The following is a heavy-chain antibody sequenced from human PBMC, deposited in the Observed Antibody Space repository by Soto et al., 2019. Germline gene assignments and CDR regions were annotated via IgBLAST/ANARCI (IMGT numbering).Heavy chain of an antibody. CDR2: INPILSMA. D-gene: IGHD3-10*01. Sequence: QVQLVPSGAEVKKPGSSVRVSCKASGDTFSFYSINWVRQAPGLGLEWMGRINPILSMAKYAQRFQGRVTVTADKSTSTAYMELSSLRSEDTAMYYCASSYGSGYRAFDYWGQGALVTVSS. CDR1: GDTFSFYS. J-gene: IGHJ4*02. CDR3: ASSYGSGYRAFDY. V-gene: IGHV1-69*02.